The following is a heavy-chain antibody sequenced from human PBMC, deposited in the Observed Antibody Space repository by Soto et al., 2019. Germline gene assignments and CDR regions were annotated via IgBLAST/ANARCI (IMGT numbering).Heavy chain of an antibody. CDR2: ISGSGGST. Sequence: GGSLRLSCAASGFTFSSYAMSWVRQAPGKGLEWVSAISGSGGSTYYADSVKGRFTISRDNSKNTLYLQMNSLRAEDTAVYYCAKEQYYQDSSGYCYYYYYMDVWGKGTTVTVSS. V-gene: IGHV3-23*01. J-gene: IGHJ6*03. D-gene: IGHD3-22*01. CDR1: GFTFSSYA. CDR3: AKEQYYQDSSGYCYYYYYMDV.